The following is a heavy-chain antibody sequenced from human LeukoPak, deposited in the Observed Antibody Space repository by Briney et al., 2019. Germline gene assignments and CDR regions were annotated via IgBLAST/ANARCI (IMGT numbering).Heavy chain of an antibody. Sequence: ASVKVSCKASGGTFSSYVISWVRQAPGQGLEWMGGIIPIFGTANYAQKFQGRVTITTDESTSTAYMELSSLRSKDTAVYYCAIRLAYCGGDCYSLSYWGQGTLVTVSS. CDR3: AIRLAYCGGDCYSLSY. CDR2: IIPIFGTA. V-gene: IGHV1-69*05. CDR1: GGTFSSYV. D-gene: IGHD2-21*02. J-gene: IGHJ4*02.